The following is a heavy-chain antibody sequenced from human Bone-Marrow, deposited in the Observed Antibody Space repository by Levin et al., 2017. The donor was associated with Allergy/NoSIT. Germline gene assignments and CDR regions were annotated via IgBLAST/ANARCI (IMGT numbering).Heavy chain of an antibody. D-gene: IGHD2/OR15-2a*01. CDR1: GFTFSSYS. J-gene: IGHJ4*02. CDR2: ISSSSSYI. CDR3: AREGSMGFRTNPSSPYYFDY. V-gene: IGHV3-21*01. Sequence: GGSLRLSCAASGFTFSSYSMNWVRQAPGKGLEWVSSISSSSSYIYYADSVKGRFTISRDNAKNSLYLQMNSLRAEDTAVYYCAREGSMGFRTNPSSPYYFDYWGQGTLVTVSS.